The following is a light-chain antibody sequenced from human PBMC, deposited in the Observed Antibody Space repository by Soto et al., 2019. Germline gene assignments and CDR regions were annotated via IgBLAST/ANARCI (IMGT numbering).Light chain of an antibody. Sequence: QSALTQPPSASGSPGQSVTISCTGTSSDVGGYNYVSWYQQRPGKAPKLIIYEVTKRPSGVPDRFSGSKSGNTVSLTVSGLQAEDEADYYCTSYAGRNNLGVFGTGTKVTVL. CDR2: EVT. V-gene: IGLV2-8*01. CDR3: TSYAGRNNLGV. CDR1: SSDVGGYNY. J-gene: IGLJ1*01.